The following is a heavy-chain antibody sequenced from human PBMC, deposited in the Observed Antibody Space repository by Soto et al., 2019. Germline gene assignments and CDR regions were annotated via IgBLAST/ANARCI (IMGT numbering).Heavy chain of an antibody. CDR1: GGSFSGYF. CDR3: ARVSGSGSRPTTYFDY. Sequence: PSETLSLTCVVYGGSFSGYFWSWIRQPPGEGLEWIGEINHSGRSKFHPSLKSRVTISVDKSKNQFSLKLSSVTAADTAVYYCARVSGSGSRPTTYFDYWGQGNLVTGS. V-gene: IGHV4-34*01. CDR2: INHSGRS. J-gene: IGHJ4*02. D-gene: IGHD3-10*01.